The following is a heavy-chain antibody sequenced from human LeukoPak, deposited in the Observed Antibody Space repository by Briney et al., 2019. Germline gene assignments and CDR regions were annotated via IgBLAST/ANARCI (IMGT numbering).Heavy chain of an antibody. CDR1: GFTFSSYA. CDR3: AELGITMIGGV. Sequence: GGSLRLSCAASGFTFSSYAMHWVRQAPGKGLEGVAVISYDGSNKYYADSVKGRFTISRDNSKNTLYLQMNSLRAEDTAVYYCAELGITMIGGVWGKGTTVTISS. CDR2: ISYDGSNK. D-gene: IGHD3-10*02. J-gene: IGHJ6*04. V-gene: IGHV3-30*04.